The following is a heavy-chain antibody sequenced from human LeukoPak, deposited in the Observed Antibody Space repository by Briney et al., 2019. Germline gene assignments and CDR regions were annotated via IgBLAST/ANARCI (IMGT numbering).Heavy chain of an antibody. CDR2: ISGSGGST. CDR1: GFTFSSYA. Sequence: GGSLRLSCAASGFTFSSYAMSWVRQAPGKGLEWISAISGSGGSTYYADSVKGRFTISRDNSKNTLYLQMNSLRAEDTAVYYCAKVGSSWYIYTYYFDYWGQGTLVTVSS. D-gene: IGHD6-13*01. V-gene: IGHV3-23*01. CDR3: AKVGSSWYIYTYYFDY. J-gene: IGHJ4*02.